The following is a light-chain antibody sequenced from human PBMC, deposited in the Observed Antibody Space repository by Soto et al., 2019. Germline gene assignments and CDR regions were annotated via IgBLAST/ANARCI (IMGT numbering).Light chain of an antibody. V-gene: IGKV1-39*01. CDR1: QSISSY. Sequence: DIQMTQSPSSLSASVGDRVTITCRASQSISSYLNWYQQKPGKAPKLLIYAASSLQSGVPSRFSGSGSGTDFTLTISSLQPEDFATYYCQQSYSTPQVTFGQGPRLEL. CDR3: QQSYSTPQVT. CDR2: AAS. J-gene: IGKJ5*01.